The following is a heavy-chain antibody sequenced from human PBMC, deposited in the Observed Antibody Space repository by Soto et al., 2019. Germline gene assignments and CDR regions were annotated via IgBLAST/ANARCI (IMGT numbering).Heavy chain of an antibody. Sequence: EVQLEESGGGLVQPGRSLRLSCAASGFTFDDYAMHWVRQAPGKGLEWVSGISWNSGSIGYADSVKGRFTISRDNAKNSLYLQMNSLRAEDTALYYCAKDIGASGYYGMDVWGQGTTVTVSS. J-gene: IGHJ6*02. CDR3: AKDIGASGYYGMDV. CDR2: ISWNSGSI. V-gene: IGHV3-9*01. CDR1: GFTFDDYA.